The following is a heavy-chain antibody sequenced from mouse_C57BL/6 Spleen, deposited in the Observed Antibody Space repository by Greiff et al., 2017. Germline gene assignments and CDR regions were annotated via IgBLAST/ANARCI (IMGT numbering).Heavy chain of an antibody. J-gene: IGHJ2*01. CDR2: ISNGGGST. CDR1: GFTFSDYY. V-gene: IGHV5-12*01. D-gene: IGHD2-5*01. CDR3: ARRNSNYYYFDY. Sequence: DVQLQESGGGLVQPGGSLKLSCAASGFTFSDYYMYWVRQTPEKRLEWVAYISNGGGSTYYPDTVKGRFTISRDNAKNTLYLQMSRLKSEDTAMYYCARRNSNYYYFDYWGQGTTLTVSS.